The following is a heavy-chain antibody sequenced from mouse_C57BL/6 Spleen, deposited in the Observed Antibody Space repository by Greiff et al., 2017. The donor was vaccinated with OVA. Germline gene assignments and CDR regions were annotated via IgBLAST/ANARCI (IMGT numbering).Heavy chain of an antibody. J-gene: IGHJ3*01. CDR1: GYSITSGYD. Sequence: EVQLQQSGPGMVKPSQSLSLTCTVTGYSITSGYDWHWIRHFPGNKLEWMGYISYSGSTNYNPSLKSRISITHDTSKNHFFLKLNSVTTEDTATYYCARDYGSWFAYWGQGTLVTVSA. CDR3: ARDYGSWFAY. CDR2: ISYSGST. V-gene: IGHV3-1*01. D-gene: IGHD1-1*01.